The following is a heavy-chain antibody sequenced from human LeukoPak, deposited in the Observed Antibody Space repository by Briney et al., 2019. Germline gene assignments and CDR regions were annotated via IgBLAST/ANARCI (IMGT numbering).Heavy chain of an antibody. J-gene: IGHJ5*02. V-gene: IGHV3-7*01. Sequence: GGSLRLSCAASGFTFSSSWMSWVRQAPGKGLEWVANIKQDGSQKYYVDSVKGRFTISRDNAQNSLYLQMNSLRAEDTAMYYCARRDTAMGRTWWFGPWGQGTLVTVSS. CDR1: GFTFSSSW. D-gene: IGHD5-18*01. CDR3: ARRDTAMGRTWWFGP. CDR2: IKQDGSQK.